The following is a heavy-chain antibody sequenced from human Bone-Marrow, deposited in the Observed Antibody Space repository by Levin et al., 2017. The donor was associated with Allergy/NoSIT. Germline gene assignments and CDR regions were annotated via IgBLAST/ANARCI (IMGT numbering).Heavy chain of an antibody. CDR1: GFSFSTYA. J-gene: IGHJ4*02. Sequence: GGSLRLSCAASGFSFSTYAMNWVRQAPGKGLEWVSGISASGDSTYYADSVKGRFTISRDTSKNTLHLQMNSLRAEDTAMYYCAKDITGKPYFFDSWGQGTLVTVSS. D-gene: IGHD1-20*01. CDR3: AKDITGKPYFFDS. V-gene: IGHV3-23*01. CDR2: ISASGDST.